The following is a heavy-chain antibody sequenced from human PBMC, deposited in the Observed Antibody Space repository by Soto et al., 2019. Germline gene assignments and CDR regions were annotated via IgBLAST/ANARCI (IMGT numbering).Heavy chain of an antibody. CDR2: INVGNGNP. V-gene: IGHV1-3*01. D-gene: IGHD6-19*01. CDR1: GYPFTRYA. Sequence: ASVKVSCKASGYPFTRYAMHWVRQAPGQSLEWMGWINVGNGNPKYSQRFQGRVTITRDTSASTAYMELSSLTSEDTAVYYCAREDPRGSGWYHWSDPWGQGTLVTVSS. J-gene: IGHJ5*02. CDR3: AREDPRGSGWYHWSDP.